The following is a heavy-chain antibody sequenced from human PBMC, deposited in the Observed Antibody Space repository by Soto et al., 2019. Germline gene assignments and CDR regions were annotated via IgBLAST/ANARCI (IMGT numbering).Heavy chain of an antibody. V-gene: IGHV4-31*03. CDR2: IYYSGST. CDR3: ASGHDY. CDR1: GGSISSGGYY. Sequence: QVQLQESGPGLVKPSRTLSLTCTVSGGSISSGGYYWMWIRQHRGKGLEWIGYIYYSGSTYYTPPLKPRVTISVDTSKDQFSLKLSSVTAADTAVYYCASGHDYWGQGTLVTVSS. J-gene: IGHJ4*02.